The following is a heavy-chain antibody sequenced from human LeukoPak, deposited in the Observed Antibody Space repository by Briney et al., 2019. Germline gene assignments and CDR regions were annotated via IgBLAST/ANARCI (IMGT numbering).Heavy chain of an antibody. J-gene: IGHJ4*02. CDR3: AKDWISGVQPGYYFDY. CDR2: ISGSGGST. CDR1: GFTFSSYA. Sequence: GGSLRLSCAASGFTFSSYAMSWVRQAPGKRLEWVSAISGSGGSTYYADSVRGRFTISRDNSKNTLYLQMNSLRADDTAVYYCAKDWISGVQPGYYFDYWGQGTLVTVSS. D-gene: IGHD1-14*01. V-gene: IGHV3-23*01.